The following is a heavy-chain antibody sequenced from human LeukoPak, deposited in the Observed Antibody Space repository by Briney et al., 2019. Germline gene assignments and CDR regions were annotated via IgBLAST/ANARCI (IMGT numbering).Heavy chain of an antibody. J-gene: IGHJ4*02. CDR2: MNPNSGNT. V-gene: IGHV1-8*02. Sequence: ASVKVSCKASGGTFSSYAISWVRQAPGQGLEWMGWMNPNSGNTGYAQKFQGRVTMTRNTSISTAYMELSSLRSEDTAVYYCARGLKIVATIHIYWGQGTLVTVSS. D-gene: IGHD5-12*01. CDR3: ARGLKIVATIHIY. CDR1: GGTFSSYA.